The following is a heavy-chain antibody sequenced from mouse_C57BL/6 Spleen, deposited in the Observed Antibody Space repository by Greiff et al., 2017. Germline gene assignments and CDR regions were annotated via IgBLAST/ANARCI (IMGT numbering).Heavy chain of an antibody. CDR1: GYTFTGYW. J-gene: IGHJ4*01. Sequence: QVQLQQSGAELMKPGASVKLSCKATGYTFTGYWIEWVKQRPGHGLEWIGEILPGSGSTNYNEKFKGKATFTADTSSNTAYMQLSSLTTEDSAIYYCARERGYDYDVGYYAMDYWGQGTSVTVSS. D-gene: IGHD2-4*01. CDR2: ILPGSGST. V-gene: IGHV1-9*01. CDR3: ARERGYDYDVGYYAMDY.